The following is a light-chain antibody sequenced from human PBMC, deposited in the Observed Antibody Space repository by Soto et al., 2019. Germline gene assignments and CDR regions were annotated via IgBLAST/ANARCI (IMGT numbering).Light chain of an antibody. Sequence: LTQPASVSGSPGQSITISCTGTSSDVGGYNYVSWYQQHPGKAPKLMIYDVSNRPSGVSDRFSGSKSGNTASLTISGLQAEDEADYYCSSYTSSSTRVFGTGTKV. CDR3: SSYTSSSTRV. CDR2: DVS. V-gene: IGLV2-14*01. CDR1: SSDVGGYNY. J-gene: IGLJ1*01.